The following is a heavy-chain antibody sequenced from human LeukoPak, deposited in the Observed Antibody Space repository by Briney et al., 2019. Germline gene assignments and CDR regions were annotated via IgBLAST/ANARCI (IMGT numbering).Heavy chain of an antibody. V-gene: IGHV4-39*02. CDR1: GGSISSSDYY. Sequence: SETLSLTCTVSGGSISSSDYYWGWIRQPPGKGLEWIGSIYYSGTTYYNPSLKSRVTISVDTSKNQFSLQLNSVTPEDTAVYYCAREVTDAFDIWGQGTMVTVSP. CDR2: IYYSGTT. J-gene: IGHJ3*02. D-gene: IGHD2-21*02. CDR3: AREVTDAFDI.